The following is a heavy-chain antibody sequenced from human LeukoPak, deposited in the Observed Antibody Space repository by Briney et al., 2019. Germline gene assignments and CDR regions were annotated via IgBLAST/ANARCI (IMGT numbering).Heavy chain of an antibody. CDR2: TYYRSKWYN. D-gene: IGHD3-22*01. V-gene: IGHV6-1*01. CDR3: ARANCITMIVVVTGAFDI. J-gene: IGHJ3*02. CDR1: GDSVSRNSAA. Sequence: SQTLSLTFAISGDSVSRNSAALNWIRQSASRGREGLGRTYYRSKWYNDYAVSVKSRITINPDTSKNQFSLQLNSVTPEDTAVYYCARANCITMIVVVTGAFDIWGQGTMVTVSS.